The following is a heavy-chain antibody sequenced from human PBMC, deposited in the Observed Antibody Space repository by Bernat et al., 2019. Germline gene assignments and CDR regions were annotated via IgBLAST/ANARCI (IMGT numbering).Heavy chain of an antibody. CDR2: IRSKANSYAT. CDR3: TRLEYYDFWSGYAT. D-gene: IGHD3-3*01. J-gene: IGHJ5*02. V-gene: IGHV3-73*02. Sequence: EVQLVESGGGLVQPGGSLKLSCAASGFTFSGSAMHWVRQASGKGLEWVGRIRSKANSYATAYAASVKGRFTISRDDSKNTAYLQMNSLKTEDTAVYYCTRLEYYDFWSGYATWGQGTLVTVSS. CDR1: GFTFSGSA.